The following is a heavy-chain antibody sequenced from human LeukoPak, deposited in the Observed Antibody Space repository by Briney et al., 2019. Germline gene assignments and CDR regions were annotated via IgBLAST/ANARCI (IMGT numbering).Heavy chain of an antibody. CDR3: ASSGSSGYYAGFDY. V-gene: IGHV1-2*02. J-gene: IGHJ4*02. D-gene: IGHD3-22*01. Sequence: GASVKVSCKASGCTFTGYYMHWVRQAPGQGLVWMGWINPKTGVTNYAQKFQGRVTMTRDTSISTAYMELSRLRSDDTAVYYCASSGSSGYYAGFDYWGQGTLVTVSS. CDR1: GCTFTGYY. CDR2: INPKTGVT.